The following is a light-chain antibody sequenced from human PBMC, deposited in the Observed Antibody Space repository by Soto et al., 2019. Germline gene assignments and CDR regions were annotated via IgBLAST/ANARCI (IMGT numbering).Light chain of an antibody. CDR3: ASWDDSLNGYV. J-gene: IGLJ1*01. V-gene: IGLV1-44*01. Sequence: QLVLIQPPSASGTPGQRVTVSCSGGSSNIGSYTVNWYQQLPGAAPKLLIYSNSQRPSGVPDRFSAYKSGTSASLAISGLPSEDEAEYYCASWDDSLNGYVFGPGTKLTVL. CDR2: SNS. CDR1: SSNIGSYT.